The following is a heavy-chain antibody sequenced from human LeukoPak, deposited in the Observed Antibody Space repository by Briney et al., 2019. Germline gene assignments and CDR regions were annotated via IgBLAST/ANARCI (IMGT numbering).Heavy chain of an antibody. D-gene: IGHD3-3*01. V-gene: IGHV3-48*01. CDR1: GFTFSSYS. CDR2: ISSSSSTI. Sequence: GGSLRLSCAASGFTFSSYSMNWVRQAPGKGLEWVSYISSSSSTIYYADSVKGRFTISRDNAKNSLYLQMNSLRAEDTAVYYCARWGLLWSGYYSSDYWGQGTLVTVSS. CDR3: ARWGLLWSGYYSSDY. J-gene: IGHJ4*02.